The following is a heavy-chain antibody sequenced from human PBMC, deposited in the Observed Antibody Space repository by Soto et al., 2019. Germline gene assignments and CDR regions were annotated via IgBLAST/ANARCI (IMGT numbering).Heavy chain of an antibody. J-gene: IGHJ5*02. CDR2: IIPIFGTA. CDR3: ARDRNYYDSSGSINWFDP. CDR1: GYTFTSYD. Sequence: SVKVSCKASGYTFTSYDISWVRQAPGQGLEWMGGIIPIFGTANYAQKFQGRVTITADESTSTAYMELSSLRSEDTAVYYCARDRNYYDSSGSINWFDPWGQGTLVTVSS. V-gene: IGHV1-69*13. D-gene: IGHD3-22*01.